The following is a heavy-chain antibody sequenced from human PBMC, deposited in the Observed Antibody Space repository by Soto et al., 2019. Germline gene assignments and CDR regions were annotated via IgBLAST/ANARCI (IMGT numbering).Heavy chain of an antibody. Sequence: QVQLVQSGAEVKKPGSSVKVSCKASGGTFSTYAIDWVRQAPGQGLEWMGGIIPLFGTAKYAQNFQGRITITADESTNTAYMELRSLRSQDTAVYYCARDRVSPHGITIFGVVIEAPRGYYGMDVWGQGTTVTVSS. D-gene: IGHD3-3*01. CDR3: ARDRVSPHGITIFGVVIEAPRGYYGMDV. CDR1: GGTFSTYA. CDR2: IIPLFGTA. V-gene: IGHV1-69*01. J-gene: IGHJ6*02.